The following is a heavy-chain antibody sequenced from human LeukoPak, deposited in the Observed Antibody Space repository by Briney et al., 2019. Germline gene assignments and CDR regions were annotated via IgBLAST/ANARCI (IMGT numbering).Heavy chain of an antibody. D-gene: IGHD1-26*01. CDR3: ARDNVGATPFDY. V-gene: IGHV3-7*05. CDR2: IKQDGSEK. J-gene: IGHJ4*02. Sequence: GGSLRLSCTASGFTFSSYWMNWVRQAPGKGLEWVANIKQDGSEKYYVDSVKGRFTISRDNARKSLYLQMNSLRDEDTAVYYCARDNVGATPFDYWGQGTLVTVSS. CDR1: GFTFSSYW.